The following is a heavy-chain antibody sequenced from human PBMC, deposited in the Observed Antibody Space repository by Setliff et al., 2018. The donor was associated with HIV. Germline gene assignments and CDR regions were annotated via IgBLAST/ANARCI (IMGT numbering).Heavy chain of an antibody. J-gene: IGHJ5*02. CDR3: ARRTFGSGRIDP. Sequence: TSETLSLTCSGSSDSISSGSYYWSWIRLPAGKGLEWIGQIHTSGSTNYNPSLKSRLTISIDTSKNQFSLKLNSVTATDTAVYYCARRTFGSGRIDPWGQGTLVTVSS. CDR1: SDSISSGSYY. V-gene: IGHV4-61*09. CDR2: IHTSGST. D-gene: IGHD3-16*01.